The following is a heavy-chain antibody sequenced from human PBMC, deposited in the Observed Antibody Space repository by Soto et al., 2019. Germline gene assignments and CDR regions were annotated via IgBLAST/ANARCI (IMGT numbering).Heavy chain of an antibody. CDR3: ARRAWHSYYAIDV. V-gene: IGHV3-30*09. D-gene: IGHD1-26*01. Sequence: GQLVESGGGEVQPGRSLRLSCAASGFKFTDFALHWVRQAQGKGLEWVAIIAYDGSEKHYADSVKGRFAISRDKPKNTLYLEMNSLRPEDTVVYFCARRAWHSYYAIDVWGQGTTVTVFS. J-gene: IGHJ6*02. CDR2: IAYDGSEK. CDR1: GFKFTDFA.